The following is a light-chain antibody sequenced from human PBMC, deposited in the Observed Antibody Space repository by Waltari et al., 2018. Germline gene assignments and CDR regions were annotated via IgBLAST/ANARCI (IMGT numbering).Light chain of an antibody. CDR2: AAS. V-gene: IGKV1-8*01. CDR3: QQYYSYPRT. J-gene: IGKJ1*01. CDR1: QGISSY. Sequence: AIRITQSPSSLSASTGDRVTITCRASQGISSYLAWYQQKPGKAPNLLIYAASTLQSGVPSRFSGSESGTDFTLTISCLQSEDFATYYCQQYYSYPRTFGQGTKVEIK.